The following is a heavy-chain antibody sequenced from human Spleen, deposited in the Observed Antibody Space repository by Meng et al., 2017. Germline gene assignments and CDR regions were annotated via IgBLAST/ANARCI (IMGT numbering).Heavy chain of an antibody. Sequence: QAQLQESGPGLLKPSGTLSLTCAVSGGSISSSNWWSWVRQPPGKGLEWIGEIYHSGSTNYNPSLESRATISVDTSQNNLSLKLSSVTAADSAVYYCARGPTTMAHDFDYWGQGTLVTVSS. CDR1: GGSISSSNW. D-gene: IGHD4-11*01. CDR3: ARGPTTMAHDFDY. J-gene: IGHJ4*02. V-gene: IGHV4-4*02. CDR2: IYHSGST.